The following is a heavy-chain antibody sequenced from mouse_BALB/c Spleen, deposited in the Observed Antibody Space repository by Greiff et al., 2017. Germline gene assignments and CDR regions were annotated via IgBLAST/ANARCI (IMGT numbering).Heavy chain of an antibody. CDR3: ARKYGYDDEAWFAY. V-gene: IGHV2-2*02. CDR1: GFSLTSYG. J-gene: IGHJ3*01. D-gene: IGHD2-2*01. Sequence: QVQLKESGPGLVQPSQSLSITCTVSGFSLTSYGVHWVRQSPGKGLEWLGVIWSGGSTDYNAAFISRLSISKDNSKSQVFFKMNSLQANDTAIYYCARKYGYDDEAWFAYWGQGTLVTVSA. CDR2: IWSGGST.